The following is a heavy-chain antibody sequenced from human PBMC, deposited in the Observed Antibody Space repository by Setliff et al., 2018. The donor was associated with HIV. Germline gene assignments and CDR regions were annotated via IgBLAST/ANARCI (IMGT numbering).Heavy chain of an antibody. CDR3: AKERNPCYYDSSGYSWFDS. D-gene: IGHD3-22*01. Sequence: LRLSCAASGFTFSSYAMSWVRQTPGKGLEWVSAVSGGGGSTYYADSVKGRFTISRDNSKNTLYLQMNSLRAEDTAVYYCAKERNPCYYDSSGYSWFDSWGQGTLVTVSS. CDR1: GFTFSSYA. J-gene: IGHJ5*01. V-gene: IGHV3-23*01. CDR2: VSGGGGST.